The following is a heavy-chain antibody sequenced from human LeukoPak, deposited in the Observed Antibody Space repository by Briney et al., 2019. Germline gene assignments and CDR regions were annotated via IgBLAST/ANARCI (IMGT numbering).Heavy chain of an antibody. Sequence: SGGSLRLSCAASGFTFSSYAMHWVRQAPGKGLEWVAVISYDGNDKYADSVKGRFTISRDNSKNTLYLQMNSLRAEDTAVYYCEKVYYHFWDWDHWGQGTLVTVSS. J-gene: IGHJ4*02. CDR1: GFTFSSYA. V-gene: IGHV3-30-3*01. D-gene: IGHD3-3*01. CDR3: EKVYYHFWDWDH. CDR2: ISYDGNDK.